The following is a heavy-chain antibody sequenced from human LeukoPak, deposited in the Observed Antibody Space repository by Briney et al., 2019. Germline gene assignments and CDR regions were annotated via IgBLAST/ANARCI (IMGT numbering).Heavy chain of an antibody. J-gene: IGHJ6*03. Sequence: ASVKVSCKASGYTFTSYDINWVRQATGQGLEWMGWMNPNSGNTGYAQKFQGRVTITADESTSTAYMELYSLRSEDTAVYFCARDRGYSYAKKSSNYYYMDVWGKGTTVTISS. CDR1: GYTFTSYD. V-gene: IGHV1-8*03. CDR3: ARDRGYSYAKKSSNYYYMDV. CDR2: MNPNSGNT. D-gene: IGHD5-18*01.